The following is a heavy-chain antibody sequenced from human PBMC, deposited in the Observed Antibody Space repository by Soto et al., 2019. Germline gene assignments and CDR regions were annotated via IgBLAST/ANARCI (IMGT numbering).Heavy chain of an antibody. D-gene: IGHD1-26*01. V-gene: IGHV4-59*01. CDR3: ARGRYSGSSIGY. CDR2: IYYSGST. Sequence: LSETLSLTCTVSGGSISSYYWSWIRQPPGKGLEWIGYIYYSGSTNYNPSLKSRVTISVDTSKNQFSLKLSSVTAADTAVYYCARGRYSGSSIGYWGQGTLVTVSS. J-gene: IGHJ4*02. CDR1: GGSISSYY.